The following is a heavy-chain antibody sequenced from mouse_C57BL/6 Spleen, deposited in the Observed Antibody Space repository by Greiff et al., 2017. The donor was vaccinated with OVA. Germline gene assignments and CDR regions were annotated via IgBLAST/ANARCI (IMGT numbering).Heavy chain of an antibody. CDR1: GFTFSSYA. CDR2: ISDGGSYT. D-gene: IGHD2-3*01. V-gene: IGHV5-4*01. J-gene: IGHJ3*01. Sequence: EVKLVESGGGLVKPGGSLKLSCAASGFTFSSYAMSWVRQTPEKRLEWVATISDGGSYTYYPDMVKGRFTISRDNAKNNLYLQMSHLKSEDTAMYYCARDYDPAWFAYWGQGTLVTVSA. CDR3: ARDYDPAWFAY.